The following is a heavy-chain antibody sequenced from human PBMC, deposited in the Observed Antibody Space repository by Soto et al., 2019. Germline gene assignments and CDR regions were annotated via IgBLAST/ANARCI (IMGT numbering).Heavy chain of an antibody. J-gene: IGHJ4*02. V-gene: IGHV1-3*01. CDR1: GYTFTSYA. CDR2: INAGNGNT. D-gene: IGHD3-3*01. CDR3: ARVLGIKIFGVVTDQYFDY. Sequence: ASVKVSCKASGYTFTSYAMHWVRQAPGQRLEWMGWINAGNGNTKYSQKFQGRVTITRDTSASTAYMELSSLRSEDTAVYYCARVLGIKIFGVVTDQYFDYWGQGTLVTVSS.